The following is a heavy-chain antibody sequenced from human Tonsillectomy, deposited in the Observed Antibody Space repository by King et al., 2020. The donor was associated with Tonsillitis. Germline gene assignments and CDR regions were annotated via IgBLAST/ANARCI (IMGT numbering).Heavy chain of an antibody. CDR2: LSYTGNT. J-gene: IGHJ6*02. V-gene: IGHV4-59*01. CDR3: ASEKVGASDYYGMDV. D-gene: IGHD1-26*01. Sequence: VQLQESGPGLVKPSETLSLTCTVSGGSINSDYWNWIRQPPGKGLEWIGYLSYTGNTNYNPSLKSRVTISVDTAKNQFSLKLTSVTAADTAMYYCASEKVGASDYYGMDVWGQGTTVTVSS. CDR1: GGSINSDY.